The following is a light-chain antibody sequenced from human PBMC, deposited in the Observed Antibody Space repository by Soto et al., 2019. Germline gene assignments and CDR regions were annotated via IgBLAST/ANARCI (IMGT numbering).Light chain of an antibody. CDR1: QSVINSY. CDR2: CAS. J-gene: IGKJ2*01. V-gene: IGKV3-20*01. Sequence: ETVLTQSPGILSLSPGERATLYCRASQSVINSYLAWYQQTPGQSPRLLIYCASTRATGTPDRFSGRGSGTDFTLTISSLEPEDSAVYYCQQYGSSVYTFGQGTKLEIK. CDR3: QQYGSSVYT.